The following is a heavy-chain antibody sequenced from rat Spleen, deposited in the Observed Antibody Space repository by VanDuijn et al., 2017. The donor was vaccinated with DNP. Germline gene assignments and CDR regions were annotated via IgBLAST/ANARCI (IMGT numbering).Heavy chain of an antibody. Sequence: EVQLVESGGGLVQPGRSMKLSCEGSGFTFRNYGMAWVRQAPTKGLEWVASISPVGDNSYYRDSVKGRFTISRDNAKNTLYLQMNSLRSEDTASYYCARGGRSYFDYWGQGVMVTVSS. CDR3: ARGGRSYFDY. J-gene: IGHJ2*01. CDR2: ISPVGDNS. D-gene: IGHD1-11*01. CDR1: GFTFRNYG. V-gene: IGHV5S13*01.